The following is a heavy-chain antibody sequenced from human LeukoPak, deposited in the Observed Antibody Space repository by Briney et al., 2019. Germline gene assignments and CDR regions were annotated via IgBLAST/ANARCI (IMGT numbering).Heavy chain of an antibody. V-gene: IGHV3-23*01. CDR2: IHRSGATT. Sequence: GGSLRLSCAASGFTFSDYAMTWVRQAPGKGLEWVSFIHRSGATTYYADSVKGRFTISRDNVKNTIDLQMNSLRVEDTAVYYCAREVVATRFDNWGQGTLVTVSP. CDR3: AREVVATRFDN. D-gene: IGHD5-12*01. J-gene: IGHJ4*02. CDR1: GFTFSDYA.